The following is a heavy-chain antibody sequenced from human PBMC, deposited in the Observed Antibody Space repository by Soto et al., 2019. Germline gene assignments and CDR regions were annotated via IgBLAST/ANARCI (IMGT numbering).Heavy chain of an antibody. J-gene: IGHJ4*02. CDR2: IWYDGSKT. Sequence: QVQLVESGGGVVQPGGSLRLSCAASGFSFTTHGLHWVRQAPGKGLEWVAVIWYDGSKTYYADSVKGRFTISRDNSKNTLYLQMNSVRVEDTAMYYCVKDHCGGDCYSNPYFDYWGQGTLVTVSS. V-gene: IGHV3-33*06. D-gene: IGHD2-21*02. CDR3: VKDHCGGDCYSNPYFDY. CDR1: GFSFTTHG.